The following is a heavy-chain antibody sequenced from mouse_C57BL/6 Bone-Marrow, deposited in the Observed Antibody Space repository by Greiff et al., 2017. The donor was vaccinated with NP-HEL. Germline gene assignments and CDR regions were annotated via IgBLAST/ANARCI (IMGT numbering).Heavy chain of an antibody. CDR1: GYAFSSYW. Sequence: QVQLQQSGAELVKPGASVKLSCKASGYAFSSYWMNWVKQRPGKGLEWIGQIYPGDGDTNYNGKFKGKATLTADKSSSTAYMQLSSLTSEDSAVYFCARRGLSYGNYDYWGQGTTLTVSS. V-gene: IGHV1-80*01. CDR2: IYPGDGDT. D-gene: IGHD2-1*01. CDR3: ARRGLSYGNYDY. J-gene: IGHJ2*01.